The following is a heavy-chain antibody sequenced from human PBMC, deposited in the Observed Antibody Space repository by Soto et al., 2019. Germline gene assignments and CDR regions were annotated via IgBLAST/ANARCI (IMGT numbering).Heavy chain of an antibody. CDR3: ARDHTYSSSSFKH. V-gene: IGHV4-34*01. CDR2: INHSGST. CDR1: GGSFSGYY. J-gene: IGHJ4*02. Sequence: SETLSLTCAVYGGSFSGYYWSWIRQPPGKGLEWIGEINHSGSTNYNPSLKSRVTISVDTSKNQFSLKLSSVTAADTAVYYCARDHTYSSSSFKHWGQGTLVTVPS. D-gene: IGHD6-6*01.